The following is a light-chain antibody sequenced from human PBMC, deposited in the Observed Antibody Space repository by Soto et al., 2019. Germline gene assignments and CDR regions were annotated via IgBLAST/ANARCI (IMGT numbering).Light chain of an antibody. CDR1: QSVGSN. V-gene: IGKV3-15*01. CDR2: AAS. Sequence: EIVMTQSPATLSVSPGERATLSCRASQSVGSNLAWYQQKPGQAPRLFIYAASARATGFPVRFSASGSGTECTLTISSLQSEVFALYVCQQYSDCPSTFGPGTKLEIK. CDR3: QQYSDCPST. J-gene: IGKJ2*02.